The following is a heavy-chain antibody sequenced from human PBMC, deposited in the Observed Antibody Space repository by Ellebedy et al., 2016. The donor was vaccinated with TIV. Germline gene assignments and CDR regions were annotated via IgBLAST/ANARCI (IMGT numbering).Heavy chain of an antibody. Sequence: AASVKVSCKASGDSSSSYAISWVRQAPGQGLEWMGGIVPLYGTANYALNFRDRVTITADESTRTAYMELSSLRSEDTALYYCARSDCSGGSCYDYNWLDPWGQGTLVTVSS. CDR3: ARSDCSGGSCYDYNWLDP. J-gene: IGHJ5*02. V-gene: IGHV1-69*13. D-gene: IGHD2-15*01. CDR1: GDSSSSYA. CDR2: IVPLYGTA.